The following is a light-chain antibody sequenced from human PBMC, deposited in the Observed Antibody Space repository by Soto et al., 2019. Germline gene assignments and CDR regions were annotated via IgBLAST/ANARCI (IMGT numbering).Light chain of an antibody. CDR3: QSYDGTLTGVI. CDR1: SSNIGAGYD. Sequence: QSVLTQPPSVSGAPGQSVTISCTGTSSNIGAGYDIHWYQQPPGTAPKLVMYNNHNRPSGVPDRFAGSKSGTSGSLAITGLQAEYEADYFCQSYDGTLTGVIFGGGTNLTVL. J-gene: IGLJ2*01. V-gene: IGLV1-40*01. CDR2: NNH.